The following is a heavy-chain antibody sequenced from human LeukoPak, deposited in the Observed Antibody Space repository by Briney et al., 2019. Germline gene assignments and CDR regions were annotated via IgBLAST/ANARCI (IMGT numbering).Heavy chain of an antibody. CDR2: IISRGDTT. J-gene: IGHJ4*02. Sequence: AGGSLRLSCAASGFSISNDWMSWVRQAPGKGLEWVSNIISRGDTTHYADSVKGRFSISRDNAKNSVFLQLNSLRAEDTAVYYCARGRGYCTGASCDIDYWGQGTLVTVSS. CDR3: ARGRGYCTGASCDIDY. D-gene: IGHD2-8*02. V-gene: IGHV3-11*04. CDR1: GFSISNDW.